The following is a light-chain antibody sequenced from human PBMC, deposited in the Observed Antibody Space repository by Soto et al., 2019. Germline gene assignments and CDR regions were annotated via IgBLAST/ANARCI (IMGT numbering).Light chain of an antibody. CDR2: ENN. V-gene: IGLV1-51*02. CDR3: GTWDSSLSVLYYV. Sequence: QSVLTQPPSVSAAPGQKVTISCSGSSSNIGNNYVSWYQQLPGTAPKLLIYENNKRPSGIPDRFSGSKSGTSATLGITGLQTGDEADHYCGTWDSSLSVLYYVFGTGTKVTVL. CDR1: SSNIGNNY. J-gene: IGLJ1*01.